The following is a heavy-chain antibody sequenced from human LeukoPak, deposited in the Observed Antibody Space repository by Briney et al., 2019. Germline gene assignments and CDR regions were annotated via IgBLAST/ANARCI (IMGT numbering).Heavy chain of an antibody. CDR1: GFTFSSYA. Sequence: GGSLRLSCAASGFTFSSYAMHWARQAPGKGLEWVAVISYDGSNKYYADSVKGRFTISRDNSKNTLYLQMNSLRAEDTAVYYCAREYCSSTSCRNPPDYWGQGTLVTVSS. D-gene: IGHD2-2*01. CDR2: ISYDGSNK. J-gene: IGHJ4*02. CDR3: AREYCSSTSCRNPPDY. V-gene: IGHV3-30-3*01.